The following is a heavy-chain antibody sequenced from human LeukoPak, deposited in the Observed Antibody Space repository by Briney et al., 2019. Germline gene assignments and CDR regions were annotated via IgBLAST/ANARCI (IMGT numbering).Heavy chain of an antibody. CDR2: TSNGGNNP. CDR3: ARGGKVVTGLDS. V-gene: IGHV3-74*03. D-gene: IGHD2-21*02. J-gene: IGHJ4*02. CDR1: GFTFSSYW. Sequence: GGSLRLSCAASGFTFSSYWKHWIRQAPGQGLVWVSHTSNGGNNPKYADAVKVRFTVSRDNARITLYLQMNSQRVDDTAMYYCARGGKVVTGLDSWGQGTLVTVFS.